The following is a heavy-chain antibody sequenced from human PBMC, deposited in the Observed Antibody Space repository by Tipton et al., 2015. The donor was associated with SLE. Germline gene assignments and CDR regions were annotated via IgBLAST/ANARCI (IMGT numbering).Heavy chain of an antibody. CDR1: GFTFSSYA. J-gene: IGHJ3*02. Sequence: SLRLSCAASGFTFSSYAMSWVRQAPGKGLEWVSLIYSGGSSTYYADSVKGRFTVSRDNSKNTLYLQMNSLRAEDTALYYCAGFYYDSSGYRYDAFDIWGQGTMVTVSS. D-gene: IGHD3-22*01. CDR2: IYSGGSST. CDR3: AGFYYDSSGYRYDAFDI. V-gene: IGHV3-23*03.